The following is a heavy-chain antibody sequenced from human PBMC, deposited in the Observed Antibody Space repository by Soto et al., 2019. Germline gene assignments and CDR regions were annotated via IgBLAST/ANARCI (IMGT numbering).Heavy chain of an antibody. CDR2: INPNSGGT. V-gene: IGHV1-2*02. D-gene: IGHD4-4*01. J-gene: IGHJ6*02. CDR1: GYTFTGYY. CDR3: ARTYTVTTRGSYYYYYGMDV. Sequence: SGKVSCKASGYTFTGYYMHWVLQAPGQGLDWMGWINPNSGGTNYAQKFQGRVTMTRDTSISTAYMELSRLRSDDTAVYYCARTYTVTTRGSYYYYYGMDVWGQGTTVTVS.